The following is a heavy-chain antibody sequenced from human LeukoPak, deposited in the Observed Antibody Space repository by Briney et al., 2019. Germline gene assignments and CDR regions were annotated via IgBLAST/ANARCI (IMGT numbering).Heavy chain of an antibody. CDR1: GGSISSGSYY. Sequence: SQTLSLTCTVSGGSISSGSYYWSWIRQPPGKGLEWIGYIYYSGSTYYNPSLKSRVTISVDTSKNQFSLKLSSVTAADTAVYYCASRDLGYGDYMFDYWGQGTLVTVSS. V-gene: IGHV4-30-4*08. CDR3: ASRDLGYGDYMFDY. D-gene: IGHD4-17*01. J-gene: IGHJ4*02. CDR2: IYYSGST.